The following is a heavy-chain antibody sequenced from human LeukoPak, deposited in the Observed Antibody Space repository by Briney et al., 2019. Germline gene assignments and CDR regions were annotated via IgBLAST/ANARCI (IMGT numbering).Heavy chain of an antibody. D-gene: IGHD6-13*01. V-gene: IGHV3-23*01. Sequence: PGGSLRLSCAASGFTFSSYAISWVRQAPGKGLEWVSAISGSGGSTYYADSVKGRFTISRDNSKNTLCLQMNSLRAEDTAVYYCAKGLYSSSWSHDYWGQGTLVTVSS. J-gene: IGHJ4*02. CDR2: ISGSGGST. CDR1: GFTFSSYA. CDR3: AKGLYSSSWSHDY.